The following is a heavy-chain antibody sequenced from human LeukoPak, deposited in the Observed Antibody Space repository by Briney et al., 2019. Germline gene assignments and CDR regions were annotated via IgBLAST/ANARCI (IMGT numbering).Heavy chain of an antibody. D-gene: IGHD6-13*01. Sequence: ASVKVSCKASGYTFTGYYMHWVRQAPGQGLERMGWINPNSGGTNYAQKFQGRVTMTRDTSISTAYMEPSRLRSDDTAVYYCARGKGLWYSSSWFYDAFDIWGQGTMVTVSS. CDR3: ARGKGLWYSSSWFYDAFDI. CDR1: GYTFTGYY. V-gene: IGHV1-2*02. J-gene: IGHJ3*02. CDR2: INPNSGGT.